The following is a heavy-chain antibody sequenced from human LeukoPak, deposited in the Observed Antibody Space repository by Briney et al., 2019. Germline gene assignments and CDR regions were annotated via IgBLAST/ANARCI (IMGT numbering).Heavy chain of an antibody. D-gene: IGHD2-15*01. Sequence: ASVKVSRKASVYTFTSYDINWVRQATGQGREWMGWINPTSGNTGYAQTFQGRVTLTRNTSMSTAYMELSSLRSEDTAVYCCARGAIGYCSGSSCLCPYYFDYGGQGTLVTVSS. CDR2: INPTSGNT. CDR1: VYTFTSYD. J-gene: IGHJ4*02. V-gene: IGHV1-8*01. CDR3: ARGAIGYCSGSSCLCPYYFDY.